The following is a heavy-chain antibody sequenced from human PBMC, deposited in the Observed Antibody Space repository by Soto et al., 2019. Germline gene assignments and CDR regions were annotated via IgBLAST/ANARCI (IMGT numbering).Heavy chain of an antibody. CDR3: XXXXXYFDY. CDR1: GYTFTSYG. J-gene: IGHJ4*02. V-gene: IGHV1-18*01. Sequence: QVQLVQSGAEVKKPGASVKVSCKASGYTFTSYGISWVRQAPGQGLEWMGWISAYNGNTKHAQKLQGRVTMTTDTXXXXXXXXXXXXXXXXXXXXXXXXXXXYFDYWGQGTLVTVSS. CDR2: ISAYNGNT.